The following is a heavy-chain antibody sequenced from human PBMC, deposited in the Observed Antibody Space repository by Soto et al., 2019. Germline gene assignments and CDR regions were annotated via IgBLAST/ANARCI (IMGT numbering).Heavy chain of an antibody. CDR1: GFTFSDYY. V-gene: IGHV3-11*05. D-gene: IGHD6-13*01. J-gene: IGHJ6*02. Sequence: QVQLVESGGGLVKPGGSLRLSCAASGFTFSDYYMSWIRQAPGKGLEWVSYISSSSSYTNYADSVKGRFTISRDNAKNSLYLQMNSLRAEDTAVYYCARVFIAAAPGDYGMDVWGQGTTVTVSS. CDR2: ISSSSSYT. CDR3: ARVFIAAAPGDYGMDV.